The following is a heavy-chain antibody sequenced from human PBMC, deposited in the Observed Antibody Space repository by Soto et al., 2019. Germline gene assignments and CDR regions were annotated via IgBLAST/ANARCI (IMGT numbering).Heavy chain of an antibody. J-gene: IGHJ1*01. CDR2: INAGNGNT. V-gene: IGHV1-3*01. Sequence: ASVKVSCKASGYTFTSYAMHWVRQAPGQRLEWMGWINAGNGNTKYSQKFQGRVTITRDTSASTAYMELSSLRSEDTTVYYCAVPTHGSYHGYFQHWGQGTLVTVS. D-gene: IGHD1-26*01. CDR1: GYTFTSYA. CDR3: AVPTHGSYHGYFQH.